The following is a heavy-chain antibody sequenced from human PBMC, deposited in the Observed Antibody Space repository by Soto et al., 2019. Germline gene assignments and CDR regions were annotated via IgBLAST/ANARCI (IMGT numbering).Heavy chain of an antibody. CDR3: ARGSSVYCSGGSCPNWFDP. D-gene: IGHD2-15*01. CDR1: GYTFTSYY. Sequence: QVQLVQSGAEVKKPGASVKVSCKASGYTFTSYYMHWVRQAPGQGLEWMGIINPSGGSTSYAQKFQGRVTMTRDTSTSTVYMELSSLRSEDTAVYYCARGSSVYCSGGSCPNWFDPWGQGTLVTVSS. J-gene: IGHJ5*02. V-gene: IGHV1-46*01. CDR2: INPSGGST.